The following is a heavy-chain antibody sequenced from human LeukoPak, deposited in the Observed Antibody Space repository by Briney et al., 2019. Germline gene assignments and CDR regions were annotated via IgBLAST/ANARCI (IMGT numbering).Heavy chain of an antibody. CDR2: ISSSGTTI. D-gene: IGHD3-9*01. CDR3: VVQAGLTYYDISFDS. V-gene: IGHV3-48*03. CDR1: GFTLSSYN. Sequence: GGSLRLSCAASGFTLSSYNMNWVRQAPGKGLEWVSYISSSGTTIYYANSVKGRFTISRDNAKNSLYLQMNSLTAEDTAVYYCVVQAGLTYYDISFDSWGQGTLVTVSS. J-gene: IGHJ5*01.